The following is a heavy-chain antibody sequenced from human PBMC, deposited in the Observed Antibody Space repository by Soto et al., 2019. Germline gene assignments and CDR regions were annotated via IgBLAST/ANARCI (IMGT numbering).Heavy chain of an antibody. J-gene: IGHJ6*02. V-gene: IGHV3-33*01. Sequence: GGSLRLSCAASGFTFSSYGMHWVRQAPGKGLEWVAVIWYDGSNKYYADSVKGRFTISRDNSKNTLYLQMNSLRAEDTAVYYCARDDIAAADYYGMDVWGQGTTVTVSS. D-gene: IGHD6-13*01. CDR3: ARDDIAAADYYGMDV. CDR1: GFTFSSYG. CDR2: IWYDGSNK.